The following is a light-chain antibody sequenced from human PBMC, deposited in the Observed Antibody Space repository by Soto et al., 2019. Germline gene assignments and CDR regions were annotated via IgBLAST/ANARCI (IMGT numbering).Light chain of an antibody. V-gene: IGKV1-12*01. CDR2: AAS. CDR1: HDIARW. J-gene: IGKJ4*01. Sequence: DIQMTQSPSSVSAFVGDRVAITCRASHDIARWLAWYQQQPGKAPRLLIYAASSLQSGVPTRFSGSGSGTDFILTITNLQPEDSAAYYCQQVQGFPLTFGGGTKVEIK. CDR3: QQVQGFPLT.